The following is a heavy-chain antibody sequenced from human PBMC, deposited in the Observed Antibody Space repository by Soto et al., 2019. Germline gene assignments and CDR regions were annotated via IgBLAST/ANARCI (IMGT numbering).Heavy chain of an antibody. V-gene: IGHV1-18*01. Sequence: VHLVQSGVEVKTPGASVKVSCQASGYTFFTYDISWVRQAPEQGLEWKGWSSTDSGDAKYAQKFQGRVTMTPDTSKATAYLYLSGRRSDDTSVYDCARQHGPTTSENGFDPWGQGTLVTVSS. CDR3: ARQHGPTTSENGFDP. CDR1: GYTFFTYD. D-gene: IGHD5-12*01. J-gene: IGHJ5*02. CDR2: SSTDSGDA.